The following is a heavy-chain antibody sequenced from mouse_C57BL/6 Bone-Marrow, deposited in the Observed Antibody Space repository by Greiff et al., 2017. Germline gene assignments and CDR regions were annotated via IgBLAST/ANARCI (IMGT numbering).Heavy chain of an antibody. CDR3: TRGGNYGGYYFDY. V-gene: IGHV1-47*01. Sequence: QVQLQQSGAELVKPGASVKMSCKASGYTFTTYPIEWMKQNHGKSLEWIGNFHPYNDDTKYNEKFKGKATLTAEKSSSTVCLELSRLTSDDSAVYYGTRGGNYGGYYFDYWGQGTTLTVSS. CDR2: FHPYNDDT. D-gene: IGHD2-1*01. J-gene: IGHJ2*01. CDR1: GYTFTTYP.